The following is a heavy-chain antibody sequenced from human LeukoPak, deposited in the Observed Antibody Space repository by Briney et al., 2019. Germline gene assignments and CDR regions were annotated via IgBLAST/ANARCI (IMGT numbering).Heavy chain of an antibody. CDR2: ISGYNGTT. D-gene: IGHD4/OR15-4a*01. V-gene: IGHV1-18*01. Sequence: GASVKVSCKASGCTFSSNCFSWVRQAPGQGLEWMGWISGYNGTTNYAQKFQGRVTMTTDKSTSTAYMELRSLRSDGTAVSYCARDPLWNRPRGASNCGMDVWGQGTTVTVSS. CDR3: ARDPLWNRPRGASNCGMDV. J-gene: IGHJ6*02. CDR1: GCTFSSNC.